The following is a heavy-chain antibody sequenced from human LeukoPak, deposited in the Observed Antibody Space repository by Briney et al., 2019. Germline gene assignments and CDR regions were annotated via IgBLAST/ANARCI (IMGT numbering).Heavy chain of an antibody. J-gene: IGHJ4*02. Sequence: PGGSLRLSCAASGFTFNKYNMNWVRQAPGKGLEWVSSISSSSSYIYYADSVKGRFTISRANAKNSLYLQMNSLGAEDTAVYYCATMPPSGAHNSLDHWGQGTLVTVSS. V-gene: IGHV3-21*01. CDR1: GFTFNKYN. D-gene: IGHD2-2*01. CDR2: ISSSSSYI. CDR3: ATMPPSGAHNSLDH.